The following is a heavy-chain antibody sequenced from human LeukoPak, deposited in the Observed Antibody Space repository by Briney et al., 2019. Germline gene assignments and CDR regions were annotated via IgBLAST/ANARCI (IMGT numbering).Heavy chain of an antibody. CDR3: ARNAGYCSGGSCSSYYYYYYYMDV. Sequence: PSETLSLTCTVSGGSISSYYWSWIRQPPGKGLEWIGYIYYSGSTNYNPSLKSRVTISVDTSKNQFSLKLSSVTAADTAVYYCARNAGYCSGGSCSSYYYYYYYMDVWGKGTTVTISS. D-gene: IGHD2-15*01. CDR2: IYYSGST. CDR1: GGSISSYY. V-gene: IGHV4-59*01. J-gene: IGHJ6*03.